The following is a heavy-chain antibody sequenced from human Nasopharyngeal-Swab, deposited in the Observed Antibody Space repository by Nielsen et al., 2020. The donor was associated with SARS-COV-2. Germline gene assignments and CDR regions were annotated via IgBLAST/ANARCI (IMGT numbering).Heavy chain of an antibody. V-gene: IGHV1-46*01. CDR3: ARDMSWDGTSRSVYYGMDV. J-gene: IGHJ6*02. Sequence: ASVTVSCKASGYTFTSYYMHCVRQAPGHGLEWMGIINPSGGSTSYAQKFQGRVTMTRDTSTSTVYMELSSLRSEDTAVYYCARDMSWDGTSRSVYYGMDVWGQGTTVTVSS. CDR2: INPSGGST. CDR1: GYTFTSYY. D-gene: IGHD2-2*01.